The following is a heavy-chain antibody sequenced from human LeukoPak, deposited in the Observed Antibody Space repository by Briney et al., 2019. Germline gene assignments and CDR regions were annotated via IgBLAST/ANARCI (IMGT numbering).Heavy chain of an antibody. CDR2: IKSKTDGGTT. J-gene: IGHJ4*02. V-gene: IGHV3-15*01. D-gene: IGHD3-3*01. Sequence: GGSLRLSCAASGFTFSNAWMSWVRQAPGKGLEWVGRIKSKTDGGTTDYAAPVKARFTISRDDSKNTLYLQMNSLKTEDTAVYYCTTSIQYYDFWSGYYSDYWGQGTLVTVSS. CDR1: GFTFSNAW. CDR3: TTSIQYYDFWSGYYSDY.